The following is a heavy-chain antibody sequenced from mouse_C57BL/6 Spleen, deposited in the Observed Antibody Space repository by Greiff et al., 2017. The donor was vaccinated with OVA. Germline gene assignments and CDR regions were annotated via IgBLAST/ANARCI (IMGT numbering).Heavy chain of an antibody. CDR1: GFTFTDYY. D-gene: IGHD2-1*01. V-gene: IGHV7-3*01. Sequence: EVQRVESGGGLVQPGGSLSLSCAASGFTFTDYYMSWVRQPPGKALEWLGFIRNKANGYTTEYSASVKGRFTISRDNSQSILYLQMNALRAEDSATYYCARSSNGDYFDYWGQGTTLTVSS. CDR2: IRNKANGYTT. J-gene: IGHJ2*01. CDR3: ARSSNGDYFDY.